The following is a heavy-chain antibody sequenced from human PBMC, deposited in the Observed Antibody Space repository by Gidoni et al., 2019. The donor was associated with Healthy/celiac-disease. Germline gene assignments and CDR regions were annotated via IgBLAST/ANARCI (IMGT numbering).Heavy chain of an antibody. V-gene: IGHV4-39*07. CDR3: ARAHSNPTRRGGMDV. CDR1: GGSISSSSYY. CDR2: IYYSGST. Sequence: QMQLQESGPGLVKPSATLSLTCTVSGGSISSSSYYWGWSRQPPGKGLEWIGSIYYSGSTYYNPSLTRCVTTSVDTSKNQFSLKLSSVTASDTAVYSCARAHSNPTRRGGMDVWGQGTTVTVSS. J-gene: IGHJ6*02. D-gene: IGHD5-12*01.